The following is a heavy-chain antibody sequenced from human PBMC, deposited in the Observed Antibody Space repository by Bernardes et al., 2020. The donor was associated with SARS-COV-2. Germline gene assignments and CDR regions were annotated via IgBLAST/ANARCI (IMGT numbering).Heavy chain of an antibody. V-gene: IGHV3-7*01. Sequence: VANIKEDGSEKNYVDSVKCRFSISRDNAKNSLYLQMNSLRVEDTAVYYCAKGGYRYGSWGQG. D-gene: IGHD5-18*01. CDR3: AKGGYRYGS. J-gene: IGHJ5*02. CDR2: IKEDGSEK.